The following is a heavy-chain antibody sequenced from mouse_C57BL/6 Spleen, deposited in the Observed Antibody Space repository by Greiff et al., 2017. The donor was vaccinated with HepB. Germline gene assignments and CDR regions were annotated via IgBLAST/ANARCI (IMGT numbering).Heavy chain of an antibody. CDR3: ARPFYYDYDGYFDV. D-gene: IGHD2-4*01. V-gene: IGHV2-2*01. J-gene: IGHJ1*03. CDR1: GFSLTSYG. CDR2: IWSGGST. Sequence: VKLQESGPGLVQPSQSLSITCTVSGFSLTSYGVHWVRQSPGKGLEWLGVIWSGGSTDYNAAFISRLSISKDNSKSQVFFKMNSLQADDTAIYYCARPFYYDYDGYFDVWGTGTTVTVSS.